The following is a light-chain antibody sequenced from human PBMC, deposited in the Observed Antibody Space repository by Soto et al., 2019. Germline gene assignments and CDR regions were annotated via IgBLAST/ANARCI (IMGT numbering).Light chain of an antibody. CDR3: AAFDDSLNGWV. CDR2: GTD. J-gene: IGLJ3*02. Sequence: QSVLTQPPSASGTPGQRVTISCSGSSSNIGGNPVVWYQQLPGTAPKLFIYGTDQRPSGVPDRFSGSKSGTAASLAISGLQSEDEADYYYAAFDDSLNGWVFGGGTKLTV. V-gene: IGLV1-44*01. CDR1: SSNIGGNP.